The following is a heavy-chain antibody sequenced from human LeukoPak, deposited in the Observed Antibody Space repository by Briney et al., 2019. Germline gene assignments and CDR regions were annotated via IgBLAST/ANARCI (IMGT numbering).Heavy chain of an antibody. J-gene: IGHJ4*02. CDR1: GFTFSNAW. V-gene: IGHV3-15*01. Sequence: PGGSLRLSCAASGFTFSNAWMSWVRQAPGKGLEWVGRIKSKTDGGTTDYAAPVKGRFTISRDDSKNTLYLQMNSLRAEDTAVYYCAKVIIGGSTPYFDYWGQGTLVTVSS. CDR3: AKVIIGGSTPYFDY. D-gene: IGHD3-10*01. CDR2: IKSKTDGGTT.